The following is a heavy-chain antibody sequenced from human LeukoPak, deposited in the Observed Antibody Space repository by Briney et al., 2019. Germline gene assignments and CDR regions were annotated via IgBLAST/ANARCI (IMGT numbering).Heavy chain of an antibody. D-gene: IGHD6-13*01. V-gene: IGHV3-30*04. Sequence: GGSLRLSCAASGFTFSTFAMSWVRQAPGKGLEWVAVISYDGSNKYYADSVKGRFTISRDNSKNTLYLQMNSLRAEDTAVYYCARYSSSWGLFDYWGQGTLVTVSS. J-gene: IGHJ4*02. CDR2: ISYDGSNK. CDR1: GFTFSTFA. CDR3: ARYSSSWGLFDY.